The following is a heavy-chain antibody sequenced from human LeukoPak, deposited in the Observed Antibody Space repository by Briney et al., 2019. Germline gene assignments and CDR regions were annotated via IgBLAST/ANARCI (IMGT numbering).Heavy chain of an antibody. J-gene: IGHJ1*01. V-gene: IGHV1-69*05. D-gene: IGHD3-16*02. CDR3: AGETLAPSGVKYFHH. CDR1: GGTFSSYA. CDR2: IIPTFGST. Sequence: SVKVSCKASGGTFSSYAISWVRQAPGQGLEWMGRIIPTFGSTNYAQNFQGRVTITTDESTTTAYMEVTSLTSEDTAVYYCAGETLAPSGVKYFHHWGQGTLVTVSS.